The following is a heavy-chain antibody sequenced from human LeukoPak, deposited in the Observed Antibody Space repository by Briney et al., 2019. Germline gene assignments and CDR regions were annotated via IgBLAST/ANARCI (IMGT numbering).Heavy chain of an antibody. D-gene: IGHD5-18*01. CDR1: GFTFSSHW. Sequence: GGSLRLSCAASGFTFSSHWMTWVRQAPGKGLEWVANIKEDGSEEYYVDSVRGRFTISRDNAKNSLSLQMASLRAEDTAVYYCARDGPTAYIDYWGQGTLVTVSS. J-gene: IGHJ4*02. CDR3: ARDGPTAYIDY. V-gene: IGHV3-7*01. CDR2: IKEDGSEE.